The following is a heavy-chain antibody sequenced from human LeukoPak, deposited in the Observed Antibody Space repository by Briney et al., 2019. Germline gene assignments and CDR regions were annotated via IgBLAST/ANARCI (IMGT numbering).Heavy chain of an antibody. D-gene: IGHD4-17*01. Sequence: PSETLSLTCTVSGGSISSYYWSWIRQPPGKGLEWIGYIYYSGSTNYNPSLKSRVTISVDTSKNQFSLKLSSVTAADTAVYYCARHGNTQPRYYFDYWGQGTLVTVSS. CDR1: GGSISSYY. V-gene: IGHV4-59*08. CDR3: ARHGNTQPRYYFDY. CDR2: IYYSGST. J-gene: IGHJ4*02.